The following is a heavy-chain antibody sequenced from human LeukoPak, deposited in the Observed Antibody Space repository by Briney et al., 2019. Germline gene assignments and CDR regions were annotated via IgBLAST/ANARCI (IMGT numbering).Heavy chain of an antibody. CDR1: GFTFTDYY. J-gene: IGHJ4*02. D-gene: IGHD1-26*01. Sequence: GFSVTVSCKASGFTFTDYYMHWMRQAPGQGLAWMGWINPNSGDTNYAQKFQGRVTITRDTSISTAYMELSRLGSDDTAMYYCARGGPYSDTFDYWGQGTLVTVSS. CDR2: INPNSGDT. V-gene: IGHV1-2*02. CDR3: ARGGPYSDTFDY.